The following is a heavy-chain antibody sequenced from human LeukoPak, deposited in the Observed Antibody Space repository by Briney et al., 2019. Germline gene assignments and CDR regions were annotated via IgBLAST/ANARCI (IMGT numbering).Heavy chain of an antibody. D-gene: IGHD6-19*01. CDR2: FDPEGGET. CDR3: ATALPKQWLVPLPDY. Sequence: ASVKVSCKVSGYTLTELSMHWVRQAPGKGLEWMGGFDPEGGETIYAQKFQGRVTMTEDTSTDTAYMELSSLRSEDTAVYYCATALPKQWLVPLPDYWGQGTLVTVSS. V-gene: IGHV1-24*01. CDR1: GYTLTELS. J-gene: IGHJ4*02.